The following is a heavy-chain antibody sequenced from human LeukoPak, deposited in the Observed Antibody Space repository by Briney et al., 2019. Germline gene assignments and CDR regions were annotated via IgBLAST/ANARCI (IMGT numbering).Heavy chain of an antibody. CDR2: IYYSGST. D-gene: IGHD3-3*01. CDR1: GGSISSYY. J-gene: IGHJ4*02. V-gene: IGHV4-59*01. Sequence: KTSETLSLTCTVSGGSISSYYWSWIRQPPGEGLEWIGNIYYSGSTNYNPSLKSRVTISVDTSKNQFSLKLSSVTAADTAVYYCARAPWVTIFGVVINYFDYWGQGTLVTVSS. CDR3: ARAPWVTIFGVVINYFDY.